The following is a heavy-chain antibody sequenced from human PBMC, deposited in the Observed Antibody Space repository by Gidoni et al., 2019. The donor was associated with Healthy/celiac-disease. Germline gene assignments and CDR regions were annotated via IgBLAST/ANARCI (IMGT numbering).Heavy chain of an antibody. J-gene: IGHJ5*02. V-gene: IGHV5-51*01. CDR2: IYPGDSDT. CDR1: VYSFTSYW. Sequence: EVQLVQSGAVVKKPGESLTISCKGSVYSFTSYWIGWVRQMPGKGLEWMGIIYPGDSDTRYSPSFQGQVTISADKSISTAYLQWSSLKASDTAMYYCARHPANTAMVAYSSSWYGSGGWFDPWGQGTLVTVSS. CDR3: ARHPANTAMVAYSSSWYGSGGWFDP. D-gene: IGHD6-13*01.